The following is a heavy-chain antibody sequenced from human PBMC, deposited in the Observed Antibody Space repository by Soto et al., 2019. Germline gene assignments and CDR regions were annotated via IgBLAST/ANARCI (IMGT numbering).Heavy chain of an antibody. J-gene: IGHJ6*01. D-gene: IGHD6-19*01. CDR3: ARHKDQWLVHGMDV. V-gene: IGHV5-10-1*03. Sequence: EVRLMQSGAEVKKPGESLTISCQVSGYRFSNYWIAWVRQVPGRGLEWMGRIDPGDSYINYGPSFQGHVIISADKSSGTAYLQWSSLKASDTAIYYCARHKDQWLVHGMDVWGQGTTVTVSS. CDR1: GYRFSNYW. CDR2: IDPGDSYI.